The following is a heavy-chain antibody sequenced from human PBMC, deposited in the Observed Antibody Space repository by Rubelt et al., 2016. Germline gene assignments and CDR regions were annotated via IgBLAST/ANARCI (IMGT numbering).Heavy chain of an antibody. D-gene: IGHD2-2*01. CDR2: INHSGST. J-gene: IGHJ3*02. CDR1: GGSFSGCY. V-gene: IGHV4-34*01. CDR3: ARVVPAASYACDI. Sequence: QVQLQQWGAGLLKPSETLSLTCAVYGGSFSGCYWSWIRQPPGKGLEWIGEINHSGSTNSNPSIKSGVTRSVDTSKNQFSLKLSSVTAADTAGYYCARVVPAASYACDIWGQGTMVTVSS.